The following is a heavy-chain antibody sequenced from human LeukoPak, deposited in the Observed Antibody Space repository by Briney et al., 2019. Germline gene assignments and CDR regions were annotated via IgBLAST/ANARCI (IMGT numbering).Heavy chain of an antibody. J-gene: IGHJ4*02. D-gene: IGHD2-21*01. CDR2: ISNSGDST. CDR3: VKDRCDRATCPEV. V-gene: IGHV3-23*01. Sequence: GGSRRLSCAASGFTFSTYAMSWVRQAPAEGVQWVSGISNSGDSTYYLDSVKGRFTISRDNSKNTLHLQMSSLRAEDTALYYCVKDRCDRATCPEVWGQGTLVTVSS. CDR1: GFTFSTYA.